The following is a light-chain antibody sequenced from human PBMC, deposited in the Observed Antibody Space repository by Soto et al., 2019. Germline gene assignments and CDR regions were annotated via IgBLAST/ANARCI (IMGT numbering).Light chain of an antibody. CDR1: QGISNY. Sequence: DIQMTQSPSSLSASVGDRVTITCRASQGISNYLAWYQQKPGKVPKLLIYAASTLQSGVPSRFSGSRSGTDFTLTISSLQPEDVATYYCQKYNSALLVTFGPGTKVDIK. V-gene: IGKV1-27*01. J-gene: IGKJ3*01. CDR3: QKYNSALLVT. CDR2: AAS.